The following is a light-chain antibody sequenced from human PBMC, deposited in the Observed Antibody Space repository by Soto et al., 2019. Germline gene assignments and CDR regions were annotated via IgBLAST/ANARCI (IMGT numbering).Light chain of an antibody. CDR2: GVF. J-gene: IGKJ4*01. V-gene: IGKV1-6*01. CDR3: LQDFNYPLT. CDR1: QTISSW. Sequence: RVTITCRASQTISSWLAWYQQKPGKAPKLLIYGVFNLQSGVPSRFSGSGFGTDFTLTISSLQPEDSATHYCLQDFNYPLTFGGGTKVDIK.